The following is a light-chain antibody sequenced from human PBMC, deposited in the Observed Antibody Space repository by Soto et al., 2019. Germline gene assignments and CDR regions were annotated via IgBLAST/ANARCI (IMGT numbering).Light chain of an antibody. CDR2: GAS. CDR1: QSIKTW. CDR3: LQHNSYPWT. V-gene: IGKV1-17*01. J-gene: IGKJ1*01. Sequence: DIQLTPSPSSLSASVGDRVTITCRASQSIKTWLAWYQRKPGRAPNLLIYGASSLQSGVPSRFSGSGSGTEFTLTISSLQPEDFATYYCLQHNSYPWTFGQGTKVDIK.